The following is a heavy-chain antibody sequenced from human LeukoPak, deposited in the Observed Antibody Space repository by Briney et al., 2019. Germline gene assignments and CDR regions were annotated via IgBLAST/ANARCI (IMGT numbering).Heavy chain of an antibody. CDR2: IYARGST. Sequence: PSETLSLTRTVSGGSISSGSYQWSWIRQPVGKGLEWIGRIYARGSTNYNPSLQSRVTISIDSSKNQFSLELSSVTAADSAVYYCVAMKPLFYYYGLDVWGQGTTVIVSS. J-gene: IGHJ6*02. CDR1: GGSISSGSYQ. CDR3: VAMKPLFYYYGLDV. V-gene: IGHV4-61*02.